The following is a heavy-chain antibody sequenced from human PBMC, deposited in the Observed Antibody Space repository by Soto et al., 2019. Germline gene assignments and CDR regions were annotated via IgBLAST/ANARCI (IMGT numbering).Heavy chain of an antibody. Sequence: PGGSLRLSCAASGFTFSNAWMSWVRQAPGKGLEWVGRIKSKTDGGTTDYAAPVKGRFTISRDDSKNTLYLQMNSLKTEDTAVYYCTFTAMVTLDYYYYGMDVWGQGTTVTVSS. J-gene: IGHJ6*02. CDR2: IKSKTDGGTT. V-gene: IGHV3-15*01. CDR1: GFTFSNAW. CDR3: TFTAMVTLDYYYYGMDV. D-gene: IGHD5-18*01.